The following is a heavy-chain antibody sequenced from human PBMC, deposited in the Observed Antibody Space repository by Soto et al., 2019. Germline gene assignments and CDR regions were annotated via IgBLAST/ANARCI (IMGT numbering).Heavy chain of an antibody. V-gene: IGHV3-23*01. CDR1: GFTFSSYA. Sequence: GGSLRLSCAASGFTFSSYAMSWVRQAPGKGLEWVSAISGSGGSTYYADSVKGRFTISRDNSKNTLYLQMNSLRAEDTAVHYCANENYDFWSGYSNWGQGTLVTVSS. CDR2: ISGSGGST. D-gene: IGHD3-3*01. J-gene: IGHJ4*02. CDR3: ANENYDFWSGYSN.